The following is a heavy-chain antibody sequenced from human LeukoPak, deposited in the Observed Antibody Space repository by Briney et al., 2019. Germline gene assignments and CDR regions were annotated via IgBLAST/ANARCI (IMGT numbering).Heavy chain of an antibody. CDR1: GGTFSSYA. J-gene: IGHJ5*02. Sequence: SVKVSCKASGGTFSSYAISWVRQAPGQGLEWMGGIIPIFGTANYAQKFQGRVTITADESTSTAYMELSSLRSEDTAVYYCARDPEPPSSSGPPYNWFDPWGQGTLVTVSP. CDR2: IIPIFGTA. CDR3: ARDPEPPSSSGPPYNWFDP. D-gene: IGHD6-13*01. V-gene: IGHV1-69*01.